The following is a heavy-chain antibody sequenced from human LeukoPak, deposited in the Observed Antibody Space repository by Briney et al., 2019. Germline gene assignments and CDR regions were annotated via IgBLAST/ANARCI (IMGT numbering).Heavy chain of an antibody. CDR2: INPNSGGT. J-gene: IGHJ5*02. CDR1: GYSFTGYY. CDR3: ARGAAAGTGDPRNWFDP. D-gene: IGHD6-13*01. V-gene: IGHV1-2*04. Sequence: ASVKVSCKASGYSFTGYYMHWVRQAPGQGLEWMGWINPNSGGTNYAQKFQGWVTMTRDTSISTAYMELSRLRSDDTAVYYCARGAAAGTGDPRNWFDPWGQGTLVTVSS.